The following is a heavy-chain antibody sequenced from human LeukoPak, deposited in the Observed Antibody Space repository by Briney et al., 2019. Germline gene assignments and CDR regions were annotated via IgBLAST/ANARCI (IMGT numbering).Heavy chain of an antibody. V-gene: IGHV3-43*02. CDR2: ISGVGGST. Sequence: PGGSLRLSCAASGFTFDDYAMHWVRQAPGKGLEWVSLISGVGGSTYYADSVKGRFTISRDNSKNSLYLQMNSLRTEDTALYYCAKDFSSGTYYPYYYYGMDVWGQGTTVTVSS. CDR1: GFTFDDYA. CDR3: AKDFSSGTYYPYYYYGMDV. D-gene: IGHD3-10*01. J-gene: IGHJ6*02.